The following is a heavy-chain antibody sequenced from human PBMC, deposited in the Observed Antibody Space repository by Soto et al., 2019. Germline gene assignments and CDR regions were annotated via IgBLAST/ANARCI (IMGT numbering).Heavy chain of an antibody. CDR3: ARGVYNYGSFGMDX. D-gene: IGHD5-18*01. CDR1: GYTFTTYW. CDR2: FYPGDSET. Sequence: PGESLKSSCKASGYTFTTYWIGWVRQLPGKGLESMGIFYPGDSETRYSRSFQGRVTISADKSINTAYLQWSRLKSSDTAMYYCARGVYNYGSFGMDXWGQVTTV. J-gene: IGHJ6*02. V-gene: IGHV5-51*01.